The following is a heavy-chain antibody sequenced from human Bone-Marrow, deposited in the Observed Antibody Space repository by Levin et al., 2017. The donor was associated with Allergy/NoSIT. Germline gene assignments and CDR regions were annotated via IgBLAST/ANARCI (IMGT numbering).Heavy chain of an antibody. CDR1: GLTVNSNF. D-gene: IGHD3-3*01. CDR2: LYAGGST. V-gene: IGHV3-66*01. Sequence: PGGSLRLSCAASGLTVNSNFMTWVRQAPGKGLEWVSLLYAGGSTYYADSVKDRFTISRDDSKNTLYLQMNNLRAEDTAVYYCARDLIYDFWSGTTYGMDVWGQGTTVTVSS. CDR3: ARDLIYDFWSGTTYGMDV. J-gene: IGHJ6*02.